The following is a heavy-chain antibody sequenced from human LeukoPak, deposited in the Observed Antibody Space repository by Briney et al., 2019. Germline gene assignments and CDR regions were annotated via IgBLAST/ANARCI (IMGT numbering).Heavy chain of an antibody. J-gene: IGHJ5*02. CDR1: GYTFTSYY. Sequence: ASVKVSCKASGYTFTSYYMHWVRQAPGQGLEWMGIINPSGGSTSYAQKFQGRVTMTRDMSTSTDYMELSSLRSEDTAVYYCARDTSLKHPACWFAPWGQGTLVTVSS. D-gene: IGHD2/OR15-2a*01. CDR2: INPSGGST. CDR3: ARDTSLKHPACWFAP. V-gene: IGHV1-46*01.